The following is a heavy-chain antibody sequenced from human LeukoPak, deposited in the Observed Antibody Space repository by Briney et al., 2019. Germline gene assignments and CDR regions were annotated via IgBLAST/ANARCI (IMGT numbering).Heavy chain of an antibody. V-gene: IGHV1-18*01. Sequence: GASVKVSCKSSGYTFTTHGISWVRQAPGQGLEWMGWISAYNGNTNYAQKLQGRVTMTTDTSTSTAYMELRSLTSDDTAVYYCARDSSGLLELWWDYWGQGTLVTVSS. CDR2: ISAYNGNT. J-gene: IGHJ4*02. CDR3: ARDSSGLLELWWDY. D-gene: IGHD3-16*01. CDR1: GYTFTTHG.